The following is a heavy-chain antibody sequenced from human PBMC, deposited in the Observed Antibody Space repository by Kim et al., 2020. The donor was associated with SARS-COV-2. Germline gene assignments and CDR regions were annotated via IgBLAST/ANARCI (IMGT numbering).Heavy chain of an antibody. CDR2: ISSSSSYI. J-gene: IGHJ5*02. CDR3: ASPIGRYCSGGSGS. CDR1: GFTFSSYS. D-gene: IGHD2-15*01. Sequence: GGSLRLSCAASGFTFSSYSMNWVRQAPGKGLEWVSSISSSSSYIYYADSVKGRFTISRDNAKNSLYLQMNSLRAEDTAVYYCASPIGRYCSGGSGSWGQGTLVTVSS. V-gene: IGHV3-21*01.